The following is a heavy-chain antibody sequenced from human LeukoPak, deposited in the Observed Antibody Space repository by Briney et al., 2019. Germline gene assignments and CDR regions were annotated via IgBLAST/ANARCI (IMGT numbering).Heavy chain of an antibody. CDR1: GFTFSTYA. V-gene: IGHV3-30*04. CDR2: VSKDGNTK. J-gene: IGHJ4*02. CDR3: ARELYYYDSSGYLSYFDY. D-gene: IGHD3-22*01. Sequence: PGGSLRLSCVASGFTFSTYAIHWVRQAPGKGLEWVAVVSKDGNTKYYADSVKGRFTISRDNSKNTLYLQMNSLRAEDTAVYYCARELYYYDSSGYLSYFDYWGQGTLVTVSS.